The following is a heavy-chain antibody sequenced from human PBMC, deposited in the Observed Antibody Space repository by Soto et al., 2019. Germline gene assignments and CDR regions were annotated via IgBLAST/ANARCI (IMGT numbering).Heavy chain of an antibody. CDR3: TTADSSGYSGDY. D-gene: IGHD3-22*01. CDR2: IKSKTDGGTT. CDR1: GFTFSNAW. J-gene: IGHJ4*02. V-gene: IGHV3-15*01. Sequence: GGSLRLSCAASGFTFSNAWMSWVHQAPGKGLEWVGRIKSKTDGGTTDYAAPVKGRFTISRDDSKNTLYLQMNSLKTEDTAVYYCTTADSSGYSGDYWGQGTLVTVSS.